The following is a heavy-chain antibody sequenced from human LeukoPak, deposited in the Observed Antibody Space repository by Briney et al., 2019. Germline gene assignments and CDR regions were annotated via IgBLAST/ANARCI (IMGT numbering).Heavy chain of an antibody. CDR1: GGTFSSYA. V-gene: IGHV1-69*13. CDR2: TIPIFGTA. J-gene: IGHJ4*02. D-gene: IGHD7-27*01. Sequence: SVKVSCKASGGTFSSYAISWVRQAPGQGLEWMGGTIPIFGTANYAQKFQGRVTITADESTSTAYMELSSLRSEDTAVYYCARDGRSGVPFDYWGQGTLVTVSS. CDR3: ARDGRSGVPFDY.